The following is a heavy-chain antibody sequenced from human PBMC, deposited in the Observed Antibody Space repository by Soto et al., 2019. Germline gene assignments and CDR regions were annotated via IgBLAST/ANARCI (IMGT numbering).Heavy chain of an antibody. Sequence: PSETLSLTCDVSGASVKTGGYYWTWIRQHPEKGLEWIGYTNYSGTTYNPSLKSRAFLPLDMSKNQFSLNLTSVTAADTAVYYCATNRGYDFYYPDSWGQGILVTVSS. J-gene: IGHJ4*02. D-gene: IGHD3-3*01. CDR2: TNYSGTT. CDR1: GASVKTGGYY. CDR3: ATNRGYDFYYPDS. V-gene: IGHV4-31*11.